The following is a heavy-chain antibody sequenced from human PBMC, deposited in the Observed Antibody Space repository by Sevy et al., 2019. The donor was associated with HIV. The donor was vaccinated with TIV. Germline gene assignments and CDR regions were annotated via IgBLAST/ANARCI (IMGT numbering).Heavy chain of an antibody. CDR2: ISYDGNNK. CDR3: AREGGVATTGDHDALYI. CDR1: GFTFSSYA. J-gene: IGHJ3*02. D-gene: IGHD7-27*01. Sequence: GGSLRLSCTASGFTFSSYAMYWVRQAPGKGLEWVAVISYDGNNKDYADSVKGRFTISGDNSKNTLYLQMNSLRAQDTALYYRAREGGVATTGDHDALYIGGHGTLVTVSS. V-gene: IGHV3-30*04.